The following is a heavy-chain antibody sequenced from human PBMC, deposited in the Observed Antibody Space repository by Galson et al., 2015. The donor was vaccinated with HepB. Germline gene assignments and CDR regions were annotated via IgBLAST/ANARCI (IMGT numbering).Heavy chain of an antibody. J-gene: IGHJ4*02. CDR3: ARDRQPYYFDY. Sequence: SLRLSCAASGFTFSSYGMHWVRQAPGKGLEWVAVIWYDGSNKYYADSVKGRFTISRDNSKNTLYLQMNSLRAEDTAVYYCARDRQPYYFDYWGQGTLVTVSS. CDR2: IWYDGSNK. D-gene: IGHD6-13*01. CDR1: GFTFSSYG. V-gene: IGHV3-33*01.